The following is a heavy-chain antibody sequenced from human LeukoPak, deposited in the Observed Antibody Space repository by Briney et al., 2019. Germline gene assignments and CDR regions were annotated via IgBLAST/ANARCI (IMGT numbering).Heavy chain of an antibody. CDR2: IYYSGST. Sequence: SETLSLTCTVSGGSISSYYWSWIRQPPGKGLEWIGYIYYSGSTNYNPSLKSRVTISVDTSKNQFSLKLSSVTAADTAVYYCARDRYYYDSSGYYYSDPWGQGTLVTVSS. CDR1: GGSISSYY. D-gene: IGHD3-22*01. CDR3: ARDRYYYDSSGYYYSDP. J-gene: IGHJ5*02. V-gene: IGHV4-59*01.